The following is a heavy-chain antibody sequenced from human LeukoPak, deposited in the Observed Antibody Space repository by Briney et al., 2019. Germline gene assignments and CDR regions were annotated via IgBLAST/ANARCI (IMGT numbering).Heavy chain of an antibody. Sequence: ASVKVSCKASGYTFTSYDINWVRQATGQGLEWMGWMNPNSGNTGYAQKFQGRVTMTRNTSISTAYMELSSLRSEDTAVYYCAGLGYCSGGSCAVSGSTEENAFGIWGQGTMVTVSS. CDR3: AGLGYCSGGSCAVSGSTEENAFGI. D-gene: IGHD2-15*01. CDR2: MNPNSGNT. CDR1: GYTFTSYD. V-gene: IGHV1-8*01. J-gene: IGHJ3*02.